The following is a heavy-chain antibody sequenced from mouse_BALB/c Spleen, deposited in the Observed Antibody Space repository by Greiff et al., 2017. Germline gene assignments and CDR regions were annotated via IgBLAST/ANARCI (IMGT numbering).Heavy chain of an antibody. J-gene: IGHJ4*01. Sequence: QVQLQQSGAELVRPGASVTLSCKASGYTFTDYEMHWVKQTPVHGLEWIGAIDPETGGTAYNQKFKGKATLTADKSSSTAYMELRSLTSEDSAVYYCTRRSRTYYAMDYWGQGTSVTVSS. CDR1: GYTFTDYE. V-gene: IGHV1-15*01. CDR3: TRRSRTYYAMDY. CDR2: IDPETGGT.